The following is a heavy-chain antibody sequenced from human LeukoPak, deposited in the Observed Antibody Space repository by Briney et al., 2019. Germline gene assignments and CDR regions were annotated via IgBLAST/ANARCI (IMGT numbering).Heavy chain of an antibody. CDR3: AADDLNIGH. V-gene: IGHV1-58*01. CDR2: IVVGSGKT. Sequence: ASVKVSCKASGFTFSSSAVQWVRQARGQRLEWIGWIVVGSGKTNYAQKFQERITITRDMSKSIVSMELSSLSSEDTAVYYCAADDLNIGHWGQGSLVTVSS. J-gene: IGHJ4*02. D-gene: IGHD2/OR15-2a*01. CDR1: GFTFSSSA.